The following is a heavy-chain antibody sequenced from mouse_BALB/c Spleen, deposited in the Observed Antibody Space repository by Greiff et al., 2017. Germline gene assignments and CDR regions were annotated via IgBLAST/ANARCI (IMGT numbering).Heavy chain of an antibody. CDR1: GFTFSSYG. V-gene: IGHV5-6-3*01. CDR2: INSNGGST. J-gene: IGHJ1*01. Sequence: EVKVVESGGGLVQPGGSLKLSCAASGFTFSSYGMSWVRQTPDKRLELVATINSNGGSTYYPDSVKGRFTISRDNAKNTLYLQMSSLKSEDTAMYYCARITTVVDWYFDVWGAGTTVTVSS. D-gene: IGHD1-1*01. CDR3: ARITTVVDWYFDV.